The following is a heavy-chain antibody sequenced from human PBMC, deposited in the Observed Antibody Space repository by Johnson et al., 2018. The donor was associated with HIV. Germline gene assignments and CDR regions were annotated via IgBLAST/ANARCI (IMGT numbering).Heavy chain of an antibody. J-gene: IGHJ3*02. CDR1: GFTFSSYD. Sequence: VQLVESGGGLVQPGGSLRLSCAASGFTFSSYDMHWVRQATGKGLEWVSAIGTAGDTYYPGSVKGRFTISRENAKNSLYLQMNSLRAGDTAVYYCARGRLLWLRELLPASDAFDIWGQGTMVTVSS. CDR3: ARGRLLWLRELLPASDAFDI. D-gene: IGHD3-10*01. V-gene: IGHV3-13*01. CDR2: IGTAGDT.